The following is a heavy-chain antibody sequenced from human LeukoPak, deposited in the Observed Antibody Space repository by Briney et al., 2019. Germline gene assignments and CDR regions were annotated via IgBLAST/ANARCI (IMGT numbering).Heavy chain of an antibody. D-gene: IGHD6-13*01. V-gene: IGHV3-33*01. J-gene: IGHJ4*02. CDR2: IWYDGSNK. Sequence: GGSLRLSCAASGFTFSSYGMHWVRQAPGKGLEWVAVIWYDGSNKYYADSVKGRFTISRDNSKNTLYLQMNSLRAEDTAVYYCARRYSNTWYYFDYCGQGTLVTVSS. CDR3: ARRYSNTWYYFDY. CDR1: GFTFSSYG.